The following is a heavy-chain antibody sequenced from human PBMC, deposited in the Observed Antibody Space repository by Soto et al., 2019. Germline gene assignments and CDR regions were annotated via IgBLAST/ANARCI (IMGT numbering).Heavy chain of an antibody. J-gene: IGHJ6*02. V-gene: IGHV1-69*08. Sequence: QVQLVQSGAELKKTGSSVKVSCRASGDTFSSYAVNWVRQAPGRGLEWMGRIITVLGTTDYAQNFKGRLTNTAEKSTKTVDMELSSLRSEDTAVYYCARRRYCGYDCYHKHYYGMDVWGQGTTVTVAS. CDR3: ARRRYCGYDCYHKHYYGMDV. D-gene: IGHD2-21*01. CDR2: IITVLGTT. CDR1: GDTFSSYA.